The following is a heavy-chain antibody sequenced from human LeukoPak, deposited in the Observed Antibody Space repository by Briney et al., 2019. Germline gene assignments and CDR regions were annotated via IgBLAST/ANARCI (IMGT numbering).Heavy chain of an antibody. J-gene: IGHJ4*02. CDR1: GFIFSSYV. Sequence: GGSPRLSCAASGFIFSSYVLHWVRQAPGKGLEWVAVISHDGSTKYYVDSVKGRFTISRDNSKNTLYLQMNSLRPEDTAVYYCVNIAATGPDYWGQGTLVTVSS. V-gene: IGHV3-30*03. CDR3: VNIAATGPDY. CDR2: ISHDGSTK. D-gene: IGHD6-13*01.